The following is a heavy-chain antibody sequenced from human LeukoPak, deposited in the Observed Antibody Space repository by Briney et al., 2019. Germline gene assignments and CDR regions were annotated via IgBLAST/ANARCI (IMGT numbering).Heavy chain of an antibody. Sequence: ASLKASCKVSGYTFTGYFMHGVRQAPGQGLEWMGWINPNTGGTDFAQTFQGRVTMTRDTSISTAYMELSRLRSDDTAVYYCARDERYDSSGYPFDYWGQGTLVTVSS. J-gene: IGHJ4*02. D-gene: IGHD3-22*01. CDR1: GYTFTGYF. V-gene: IGHV1-2*02. CDR3: ARDERYDSSGYPFDY. CDR2: INPNTGGT.